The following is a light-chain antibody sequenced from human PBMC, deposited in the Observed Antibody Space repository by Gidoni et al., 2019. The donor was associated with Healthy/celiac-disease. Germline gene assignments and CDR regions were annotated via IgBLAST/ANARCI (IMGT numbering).Light chain of an antibody. J-gene: IGLJ3*02. CDR2: SNN. CDR3: AAWDDSLNGWV. V-gene: IGLV1-44*01. Sequence: QSVLTQPPSASGTPGQRVTVSCSGSSSTIGSNTVNWYQQLTGTAPKIPTYSNNQRPSGVSDRFSGSKSGTSASLAISGIQSEDEADYYCAAWDDSLNGWVFGGGTKLTVL. CDR1: SSTIGSNT.